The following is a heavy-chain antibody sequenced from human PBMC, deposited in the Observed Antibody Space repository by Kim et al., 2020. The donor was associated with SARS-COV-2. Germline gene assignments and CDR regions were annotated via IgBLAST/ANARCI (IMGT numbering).Heavy chain of an antibody. J-gene: IGHJ4*02. CDR1: GFTFSNAW. D-gene: IGHD2-2*01. CDR2: IKSKTDGGTT. V-gene: IGHV3-15*01. CDR3: TTEIRFSDALSGFDY. Sequence: GGSLRLSCAASGFTFSNAWMSWVRQAPGKGLEWVGRIKSKTDGGTTDYAAPVKGRFTISRDDSKNTLYLQMNSLKTEDTAVYYCTTEIRFSDALSGFDYWGQGTLVTVSS.